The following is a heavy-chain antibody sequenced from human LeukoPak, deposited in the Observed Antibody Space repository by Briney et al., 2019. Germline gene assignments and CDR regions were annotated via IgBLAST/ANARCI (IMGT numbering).Heavy chain of an antibody. CDR1: GYSISSGYY. D-gene: IGHD6-6*01. V-gene: IGHV4-38-2*01. CDR2: IYHSGST. J-gene: IGHJ4*02. Sequence: PSETLSLTCPVSGYSISSGYYWGCIRQPPGKGLEWIGSIYHSGSTYYNPSPKSRVTISVATSNNQFSLKLSSVTAADTAVYYCARLYSSSSDYFDYWGQGTLVTVSS. CDR3: ARLYSSSSDYFDY.